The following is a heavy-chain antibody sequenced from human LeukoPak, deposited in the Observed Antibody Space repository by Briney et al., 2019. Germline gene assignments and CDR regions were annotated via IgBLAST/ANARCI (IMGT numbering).Heavy chain of an antibody. CDR2: ISGSGGST. Sequence: GGSLRLSCAASGFTFSSYAMSWVRQAPGKGLEWVSAISGSGGSTYYADSVKGRFTIPRDNSKNTLYLQMNSLRAEDTAVYYCAKKMGSSSSGCDYWGQGTLVTVSS. CDR1: GFTFSSYA. D-gene: IGHD6-6*01. J-gene: IGHJ4*02. CDR3: AKKMGSSSSGCDY. V-gene: IGHV3-23*01.